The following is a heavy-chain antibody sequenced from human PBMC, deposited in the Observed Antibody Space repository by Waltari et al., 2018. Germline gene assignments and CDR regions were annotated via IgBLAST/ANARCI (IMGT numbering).Heavy chain of an antibody. CDR1: GGSISSYY. J-gene: IGHJ6*02. CDR2: IYYSGST. V-gene: IGHV4-59*08. Sequence: QVQLQESGPGLVKPSETLSLTCTVSGGSISSYYWSWIRQPPGKGLEWIGYIYYSGSTNYTPALKSRVTISVDTSKNQFSLKLSSVTAADTAVYYCARISSSSRPGYYYYYGMDVWGQGTTVTVSS. CDR3: ARISSSSRPGYYYYYGMDV. D-gene: IGHD6-6*01.